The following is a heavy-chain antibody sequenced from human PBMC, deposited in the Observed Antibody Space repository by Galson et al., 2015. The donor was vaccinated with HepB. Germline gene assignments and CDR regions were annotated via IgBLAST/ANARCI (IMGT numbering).Heavy chain of an antibody. V-gene: IGHV3-11*06. J-gene: IGHJ4*02. CDR3: SRARNRGGYSGYDFGY. CDR1: GLAFSEYY. Sequence: SLRLSCAASGLAFSEYYMSWIRQAPGKGLEWVSYISSSSTYTKYADPVKGRFTISRDNAKNSVYLQMNSLRAEDTAAYYCSRARNRGGYSGYDFGYWGQGTLVTVSS. CDR2: ISSSSTYT. D-gene: IGHD5-12*01.